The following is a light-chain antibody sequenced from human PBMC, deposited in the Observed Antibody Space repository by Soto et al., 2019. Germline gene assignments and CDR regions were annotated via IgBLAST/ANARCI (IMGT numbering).Light chain of an antibody. Sequence: QSALTQPASVPGSPGQSITVSCTGTSSDVGGYNFVSWYQQHPGKAPKLLIYEVSNRPSGVSNRFSGSKSGNTASLAISGLQAEDEADYYCSSYLSTGAVGFGGGTKVTVL. CDR2: EVS. CDR1: SSDVGGYNF. J-gene: IGLJ2*01. CDR3: SSYLSTGAVG. V-gene: IGLV2-14*01.